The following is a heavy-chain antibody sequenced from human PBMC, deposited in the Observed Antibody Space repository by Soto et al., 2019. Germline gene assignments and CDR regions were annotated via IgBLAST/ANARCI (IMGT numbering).Heavy chain of an antibody. CDR3: ARTFDYYGMDV. V-gene: IGHV4-38-2*01. Sequence: SETLSLTCAVSGYSIGSGYYWAWIRQSPGKGLEWIGSIYHAGSVYYNPSLNGRVALSMDTSKNHFSLKLTSVTAADTAVYYCARTFDYYGMDVWGQGTTVTV. CDR1: GYSIGSGYY. CDR2: IYHAGSV. J-gene: IGHJ6*02.